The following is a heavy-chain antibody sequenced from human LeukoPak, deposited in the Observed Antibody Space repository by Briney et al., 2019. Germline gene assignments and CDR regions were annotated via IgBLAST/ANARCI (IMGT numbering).Heavy chain of an antibody. J-gene: IGHJ4*02. CDR3: AKSYYYASGLDY. Sequence: SETLSLTCIVSGGSIDSNYGSWIRQPPGKGLEWIGHVYYSGSTNYNPSLKSRVTMSVDSTKSHFSLKLSSVTAADTAVYYCAKSYYYASGLDYWGQGTLVTVSS. V-gene: IGHV4-59*08. CDR1: GGSIDSNY. D-gene: IGHD3-10*01. CDR2: VYYSGST.